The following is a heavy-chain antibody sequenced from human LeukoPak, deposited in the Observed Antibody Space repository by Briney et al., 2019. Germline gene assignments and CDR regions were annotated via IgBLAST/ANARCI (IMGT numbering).Heavy chain of an antibody. D-gene: IGHD6-19*01. CDR1: GGSFSSYY. CDR2: INHSGST. J-gene: IGHJ3*02. CDR3: ARDSSGWQDDAFDI. Sequence: SETLSLTCAVYGGSFSSYYWSWIRQPPGKGLEWIGEINHSGSTNYNPSLKSRVTISVDTSKNQFSLKVSSVTAADTAVYYCARDSSGWQDDAFDIWGQGTMVTVSS. V-gene: IGHV4-34*01.